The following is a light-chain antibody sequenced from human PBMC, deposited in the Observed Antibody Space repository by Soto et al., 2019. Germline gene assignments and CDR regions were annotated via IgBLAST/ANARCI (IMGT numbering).Light chain of an antibody. CDR3: QQRSNWPLT. V-gene: IGKV3-11*01. Sequence: EVGMTQSPATLSVSPGERATLSCRASQSVSSNLAWYQQKPGQTPRLLMYGASTRATGIPARFSGSGSGTDFTLTISSLEPEDFAVYYCQQRSNWPLTFGGGTKVDIK. CDR2: GAS. J-gene: IGKJ4*01. CDR1: QSVSSN.